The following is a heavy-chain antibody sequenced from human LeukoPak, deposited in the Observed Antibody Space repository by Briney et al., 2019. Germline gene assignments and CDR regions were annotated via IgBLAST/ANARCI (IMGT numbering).Heavy chain of an antibody. CDR1: GGSISSYY. D-gene: IGHD5-24*01. CDR2: VYTRGST. Sequence: PSETLSLTCTVSGGSISSYYWSWIRQPAGKGLEWIGGVYTRGSTNYNPSLKSRVTMSVDTSKNQFSLKLSSETAADTAVYYCASHSRDGYYDYWGQGTLVTVSS. V-gene: IGHV4-4*07. J-gene: IGHJ4*02. CDR3: ASHSRDGYYDY.